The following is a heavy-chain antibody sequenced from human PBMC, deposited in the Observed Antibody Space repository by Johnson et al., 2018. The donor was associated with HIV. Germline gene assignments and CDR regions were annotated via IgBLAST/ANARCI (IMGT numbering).Heavy chain of an antibody. Sequence: QVQLVESGGGLVQPGGSLRLSCAASAFTFRRYAMHWVRQAPGKGLGWVAFISTDGSNKYYADSVKGRFTISRDNSKNTMYLQMNSLRAEDTAVYYCARDSNRYAFDIWGQGTMVTVSS. CDR1: AFTFRRYA. V-gene: IGHV3-30-3*01. D-gene: IGHD2-8*01. CDR3: ARDSNRYAFDI. J-gene: IGHJ3*02. CDR2: ISTDGSNK.